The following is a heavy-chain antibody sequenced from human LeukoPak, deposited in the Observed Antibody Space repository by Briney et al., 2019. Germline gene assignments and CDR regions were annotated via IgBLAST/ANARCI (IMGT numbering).Heavy chain of an antibody. CDR3: ARVPRRGDRFDP. CDR1: GYTFTRYD. J-gene: IGHJ5*02. V-gene: IGHV1-8*01. CDR2: MNPNSGNT. Sequence: ASVKVSCKASGYTFTRYDINWVRQATGQGLEWMGWMNPNSGNTGYAQKLQGRVSMTRATSISTAYMELSSLTSEDTGIYYCARVPRRGDRFDPWGQGTLVTVSP. D-gene: IGHD2-2*01.